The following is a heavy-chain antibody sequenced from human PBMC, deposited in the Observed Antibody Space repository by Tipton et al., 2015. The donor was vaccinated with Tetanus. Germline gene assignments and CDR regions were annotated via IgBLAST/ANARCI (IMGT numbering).Heavy chain of an antibody. Sequence: SLRLSCAASGMTLSYFAVSWVRQAPGKGLEWVSGISGSGDRIFYADSVKGRFTISRDNAKNTLYLQMNSLRAEDTAVYYCVRGRGLGAYSFGFEHWGQGVLVTVSS. D-gene: IGHD5-12*01. V-gene: IGHV3-23*01. CDR1: GMTLSYFA. J-gene: IGHJ4*02. CDR2: ISGSGDRI. CDR3: VRGRGLGAYSFGFEH.